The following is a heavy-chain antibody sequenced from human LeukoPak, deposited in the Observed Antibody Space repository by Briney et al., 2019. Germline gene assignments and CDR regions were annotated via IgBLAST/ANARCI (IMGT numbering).Heavy chain of an antibody. Sequence: PSETLSLTCAVYGGSFSGYYWSWIRQPPGKGLEWIGEINHSGSTNYNPSLKSRVTISVDTSKNQFSLKLSSVTAADTAVYYCARGFAYYYDSSGYRNYYYYYYMDVWSKGTRSPSP. CDR2: INHSGST. CDR1: GGSFSGYY. D-gene: IGHD3-22*01. V-gene: IGHV4-34*01. CDR3: ARGFAYYYDSSGYRNYYYYYYMDV. J-gene: IGHJ6*03.